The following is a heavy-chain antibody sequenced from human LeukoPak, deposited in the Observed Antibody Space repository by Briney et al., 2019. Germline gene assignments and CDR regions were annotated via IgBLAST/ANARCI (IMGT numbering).Heavy chain of an antibody. J-gene: IGHJ6*03. Sequence: SETLSLTCAVYGGAFSGYYWTWIRQTPEKGLEWIGEMNPSGSTSYNPSLKSRVTISVDTSKNQFSLKLSSVTAADTAVYYCARGRQDVTMIVVVMTAVSYYLDVWGKGTTVTVS. V-gene: IGHV4-34*01. CDR3: ARGRQDVTMIVVVMTAVSYYLDV. CDR2: MNPSGST. D-gene: IGHD3-22*01. CDR1: GGAFSGYY.